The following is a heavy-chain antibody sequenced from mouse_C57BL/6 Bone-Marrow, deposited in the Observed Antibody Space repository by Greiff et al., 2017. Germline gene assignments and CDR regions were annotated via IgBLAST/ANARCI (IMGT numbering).Heavy chain of an antibody. CDR2: INPSTGGT. CDR1: GYSFTGYY. CDR3: ARDYYYSY. V-gene: IGHV1-42*01. J-gene: IGHJ2*01. D-gene: IGHD1-1*01. Sequence: VQLKQSGPELVKPGASVKISCKASGYSFTGYYMNWVKQSPEKSLEWIGEINPSTGGTTYNQKFKAKATLTVDKSSSTAYMQLKSLTSEDSAVYYCARDYYYSYWCQGTTLTVSS.